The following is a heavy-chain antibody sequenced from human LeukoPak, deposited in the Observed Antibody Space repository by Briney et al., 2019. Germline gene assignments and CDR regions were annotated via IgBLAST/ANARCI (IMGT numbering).Heavy chain of an antibody. CDR1: GFAFDDYG. D-gene: IGHD3-22*01. CDR2: INWNGGST. Sequence: PGGSLRLSCAASGFAFDDYGMSWVRQAPGKGLEWVSGINWNGGSTGYADSVKGRFTISRDNAKNSLYLQMNSLRAEDTALYYCARGEHYYDSSGYLRSYYMDVWGKGTTVTVSS. V-gene: IGHV3-20*04. CDR3: ARGEHYYDSSGYLRSYYMDV. J-gene: IGHJ6*03.